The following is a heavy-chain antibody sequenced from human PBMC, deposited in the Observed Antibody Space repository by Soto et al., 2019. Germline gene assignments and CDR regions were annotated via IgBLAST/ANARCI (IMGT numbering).Heavy chain of an antibody. J-gene: IGHJ5*02. CDR3: AKPLGYCSGGSCYSEYKSNWFDP. V-gene: IGHV3-23*01. CDR1: GFTFSSYA. D-gene: IGHD2-15*01. CDR2: ISGSGGST. Sequence: GGSLRLSCAASGFTFSSYAMSWVRQAPGKGLEWASAISGSGGSTYYADSVKGRFTISRDNSKNTLYLQMNSLRAEDTAVYYCAKPLGYCSGGSCYSEYKSNWFDPWGQGTLVTVSS.